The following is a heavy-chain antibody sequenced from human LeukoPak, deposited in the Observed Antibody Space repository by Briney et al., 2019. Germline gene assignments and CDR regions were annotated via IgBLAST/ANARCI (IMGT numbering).Heavy chain of an antibody. CDR2: IYHSGST. CDR1: GYSISSGYY. CDR3: ARGEHSGSFSDY. Sequence: SETLSRTCAVSGYSISSGYYWGWIRQPPGKGLEWIGSIYHSGSTYYNPSLKSRVTISVDTSKNQFSLKLSSVTAADTAVYYCARGEHSGSFSDYWGQGTLVTVSS. J-gene: IGHJ4*02. D-gene: IGHD1-26*01. V-gene: IGHV4-38-2*01.